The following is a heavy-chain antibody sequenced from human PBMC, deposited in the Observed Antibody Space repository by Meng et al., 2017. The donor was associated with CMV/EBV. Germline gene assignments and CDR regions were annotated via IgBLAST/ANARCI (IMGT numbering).Heavy chain of an antibody. Sequence: SVKVSCKASGGTFSSYAISWVRQAPGQGREWMGGIIPIFGTANYAQKFQGRVTITTDESTSTAYMELSSLRSEDTAVYYCARDQGFDSYCSSTSCYPNWFDPWGQGTLVTVSS. CDR1: GGTFSSYA. V-gene: IGHV1-69*05. CDR2: IIPIFGTA. D-gene: IGHD2-2*01. J-gene: IGHJ5*02. CDR3: ARDQGFDSYCSSTSCYPNWFDP.